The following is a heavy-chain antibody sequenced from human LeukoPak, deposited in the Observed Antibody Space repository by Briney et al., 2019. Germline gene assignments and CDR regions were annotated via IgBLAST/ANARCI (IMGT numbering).Heavy chain of an antibody. CDR1: GDSVSSNSAA. V-gene: IGHV6-1*01. J-gene: IGHJ4*02. CDR2: TSYRSKWST. D-gene: IGHD1-1*01. Sequence: SQTLSLTCAISGDSVSSNSAAWNWIRQSPSRGLEWLGRTSYRSKWSTYYAVSVKSRISINRDTSKNQISLQLNSVTPEDTAVYYCARSTGPIDYWGQGTLVTVSS. CDR3: ARSTGPIDY.